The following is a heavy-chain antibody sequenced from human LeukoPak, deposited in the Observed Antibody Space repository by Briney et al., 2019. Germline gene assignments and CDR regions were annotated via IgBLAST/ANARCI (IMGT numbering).Heavy chain of an antibody. CDR2: IRYNGNNQ. Sequence: GGSLRLSCAASGFTFNNYGMHWVRQAPGKGLEWVAFIRYNGNNQYYADSVKGRFTISRDNSKNTLYLQMNSLRAEDTAVYYCAKVFTTLLWFGELLGLDPWGQGTLVTVSS. J-gene: IGHJ5*02. V-gene: IGHV3-30*02. CDR3: AKVFTTLLWFGELLGLDP. D-gene: IGHD3-10*01. CDR1: GFTFNNYG.